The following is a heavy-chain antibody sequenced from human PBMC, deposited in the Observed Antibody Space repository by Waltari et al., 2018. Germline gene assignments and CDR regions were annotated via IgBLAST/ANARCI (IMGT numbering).Heavy chain of an antibody. D-gene: IGHD3-10*01. V-gene: IGHV4-38-2*01. CDR3: ARQYGSGSYRPIDY. J-gene: IGHJ4*02. CDR1: GYSISRGYY. Sequence: QVQLQESGPGLVKPSETLSLTCAVSGYSISRGYYWGWIRQPPGKGLEWIGSIYHSGSTYYNPSLKSRVTISVDTSKNQFSLKLSSVTAADTAVYYCARQYGSGSYRPIDYWGQGTLVTVSS. CDR2: IYHSGST.